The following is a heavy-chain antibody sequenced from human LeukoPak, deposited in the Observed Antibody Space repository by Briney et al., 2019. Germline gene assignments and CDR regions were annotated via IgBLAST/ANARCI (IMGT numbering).Heavy chain of an antibody. CDR1: GGSFSGYY. CDR3: ARTSRGYYGDRNNWFDP. CDR2: INHSGST. Sequence: SETLSLTCAVYGGSFSGYYWSWIRQPPGKGLEWIGEINHSGSTNYNPSLKSRVTISVDTSKNQFSLKLSSVTTADTAVYYCARTSRGYYGDRNNWFDPWGQGTLVTVSS. V-gene: IGHV4-34*01. D-gene: IGHD4-17*01. J-gene: IGHJ5*02.